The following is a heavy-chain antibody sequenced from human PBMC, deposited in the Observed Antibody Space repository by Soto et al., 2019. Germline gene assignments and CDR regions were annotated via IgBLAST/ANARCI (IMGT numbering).Heavy chain of an antibody. J-gene: IGHJ6*02. D-gene: IGHD6-13*01. CDR3: AKDRDAAAAGPTKFYGMDV. Sequence: EVQLLESGGGLVQPGGSLRLSCAASGFTFSSYAMSWVRQAPGKGLEWVSVISGSGDSTYYADSVRGRFTISRDNSKNTLYLQMNSLRADDTAVYYCAKDRDAAAAGPTKFYGMDVWGQGPTVTVSS. V-gene: IGHV3-23*01. CDR1: GFTFSSYA. CDR2: ISGSGDST.